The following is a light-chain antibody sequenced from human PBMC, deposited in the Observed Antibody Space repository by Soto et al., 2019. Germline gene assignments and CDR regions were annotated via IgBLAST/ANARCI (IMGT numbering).Light chain of an antibody. Sequence: DIPMTQSPSTLSASVGDRVTITCRASQSIRSRLAWYQQRPGKAPKLLIYDASTLESGVPSGFSGSGSGTEFTLTISSLQPDDSAIYYCQQYNFFSWSFGQGTKV. V-gene: IGKV1-5*01. J-gene: IGKJ1*01. CDR1: QSIRSR. CDR2: DAS. CDR3: QQYNFFSWS.